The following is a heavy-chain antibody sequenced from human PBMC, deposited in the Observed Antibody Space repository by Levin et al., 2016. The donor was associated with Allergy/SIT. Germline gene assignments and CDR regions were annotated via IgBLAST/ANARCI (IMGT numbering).Heavy chain of an antibody. Sequence: GGSLRLSCAASGFTFDDYAMHWVRQAPGKGLEWVSGISWNSGSIGYADSVKGRFTISRDNAKNSLYLQMNSLRAEDTALYYCAKDIDGSKLYGMDVWGQGTTVTVSS. J-gene: IGHJ6*02. CDR1: GFTFDDYA. D-gene: IGHD3-10*01. CDR3: AKDIDGSKLYGMDV. CDR2: ISWNSGSI. V-gene: IGHV3-9*01.